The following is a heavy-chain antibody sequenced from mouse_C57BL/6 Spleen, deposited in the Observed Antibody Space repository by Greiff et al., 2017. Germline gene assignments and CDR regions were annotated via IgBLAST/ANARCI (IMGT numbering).Heavy chain of an antibody. D-gene: IGHD2-3*01. CDR2: ISYDGSN. Sequence: EVKLLESGPGLVKPSQSLSLACSVTGYSITSGYYWNWIRQFPGNKLEWMGYISYDGSNNYNPSITNRISITRDTSKNQFFLKLNSVTTEDTATYYCARGPIIYDGYIDYWGQGTTLTVSS. J-gene: IGHJ2*01. CDR3: ARGPIIYDGYIDY. V-gene: IGHV3-6*01. CDR1: GYSITSGYY.